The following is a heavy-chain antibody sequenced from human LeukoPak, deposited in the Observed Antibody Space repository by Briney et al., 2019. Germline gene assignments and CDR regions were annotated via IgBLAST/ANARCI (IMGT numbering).Heavy chain of an antibody. Sequence: GGSLRLSCAASAFTFSSYAMSWVRQAPGKGLEWVSTISGSGGSTHYADSVKGRFTLSRDNSKNTLYLQMNGLRAEDTAVYYCAKNWHSYYYYYMDVWGKGTTVTVSS. CDR3: AKNWHSYYYYYMDV. V-gene: IGHV3-23*01. J-gene: IGHJ6*03. CDR1: AFTFSSYA. D-gene: IGHD1-1*01. CDR2: ISGSGGST.